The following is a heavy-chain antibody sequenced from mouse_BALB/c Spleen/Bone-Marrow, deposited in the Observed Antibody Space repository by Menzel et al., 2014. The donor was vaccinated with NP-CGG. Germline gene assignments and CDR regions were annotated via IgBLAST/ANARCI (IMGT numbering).Heavy chain of an antibody. CDR1: GYSFTGYT. CDR3: ATLYDSYAMDY. Sequence: EVQLQQSGPELVKPGASTKISCKASGYSFTGYTMNWVKQSHGKNLEWIGLINPYNDVTIYNQKFKGKATLTVDKSSSTAYMELLSLTSEDSAVYYCATLYDSYAMDYWGQGTSVTVSS. V-gene: IGHV1-37*01. D-gene: IGHD1-1*01. CDR2: INPYNDVT. J-gene: IGHJ4*01.